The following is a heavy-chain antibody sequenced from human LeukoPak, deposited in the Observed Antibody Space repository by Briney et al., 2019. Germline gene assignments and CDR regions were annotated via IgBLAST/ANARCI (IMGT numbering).Heavy chain of an antibody. CDR2: ISSGSRTI. Sequence: GGSLRLSCAASGFTFSSYSMNWVRQAPGKGLEWVSYISSGSRTIYYADSVKGRFTISRDNAKNSVYLQMNSLRAEDTAVYYCAELGITMIGGVWGKGTTVTISS. CDR1: GFTFSSYS. D-gene: IGHD3-10*02. V-gene: IGHV3-48*01. J-gene: IGHJ6*04. CDR3: AELGITMIGGV.